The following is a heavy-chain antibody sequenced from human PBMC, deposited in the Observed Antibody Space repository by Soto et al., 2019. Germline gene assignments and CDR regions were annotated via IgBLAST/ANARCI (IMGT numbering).Heavy chain of an antibody. CDR1: GFSLTPRGAG. CDR3: EHRGLRMVCGLVTTTAIYFDV. J-gene: IGHJ4*02. CDR2: RYWDDDK. D-gene: IGHD3-9*01. Sequence: QITLNESVPTVVSPTETLTLTCRVSGFSLTPRGAGVGWSGQSPCKAREWHTLRYWDDDKLHSAPLKSRLNITKDTSKTQVVLPVYDLDPTDKATSYCEHRGLRMVCGLVTTTAIYFDVWGQGTPVAVSS. V-gene: IGHV2-5*02.